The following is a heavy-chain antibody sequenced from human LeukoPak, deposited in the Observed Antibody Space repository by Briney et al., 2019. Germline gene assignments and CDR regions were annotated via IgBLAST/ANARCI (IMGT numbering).Heavy chain of an antibody. J-gene: IGHJ4*02. CDR1: GFTFSSYS. Sequence: GGSLRLSCAASGFTFSSYSMNWVRQAPGKGLEWVSSISSSSSYIYHADSVKGRFTISRDNSKNTLHLQMNSLRAEDTAVYYCAKLSGYGVDFDYWGQGTLVTVSS. CDR3: AKLSGYGVDFDY. D-gene: IGHD4-17*01. CDR2: ISSSSSYI. V-gene: IGHV3-21*04.